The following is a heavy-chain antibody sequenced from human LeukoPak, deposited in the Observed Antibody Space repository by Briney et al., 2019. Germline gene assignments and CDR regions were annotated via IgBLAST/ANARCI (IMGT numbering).Heavy chain of an antibody. CDR1: KFTFSSYA. CDR3: ARETVTGTDAFDI. CDR2: ISSSGSTI. J-gene: IGHJ3*02. Sequence: GGPLRLSCAASKFTFSSYAMNWVRQAPGKGLEWVSYISSSGSTIYYADSVKGRFTISRDNAKNSLYLQMNSLRAEDTAVYYCARETVTGTDAFDIWGQGTMVTVSS. V-gene: IGHV3-48*03. D-gene: IGHD6-19*01.